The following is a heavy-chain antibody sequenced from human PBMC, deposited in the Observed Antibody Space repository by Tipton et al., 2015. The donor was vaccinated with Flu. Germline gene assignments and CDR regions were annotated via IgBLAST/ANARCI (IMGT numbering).Heavy chain of an antibody. Sequence: TLSLTCTVSGGSISSGSYYWSWIRQPAGKGLEWIGRIYTSGSTNYNPSLKSRVTISVDTSKNQSSLKLSSVTAADTAVYYCLTMTRDAFDIWGQGTMVTGSS. CDR2: IYTSGST. D-gene: IGHD4/OR15-4a*01. CDR3: LTMTRDAFDI. V-gene: IGHV4-61*02. J-gene: IGHJ3*02. CDR1: GGSISSGSYY.